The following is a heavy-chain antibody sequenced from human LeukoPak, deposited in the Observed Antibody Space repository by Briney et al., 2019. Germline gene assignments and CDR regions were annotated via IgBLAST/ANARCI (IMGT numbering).Heavy chain of an antibody. CDR1: GYSFSNYW. D-gene: IGHD6-19*01. V-gene: IGHV5-51*01. CDR2: IYPGDSDT. J-gene: IGHJ4*02. Sequence: GESLKISCEGSGYSFSNYWIGWVRQMPGKGLEWMGIIYPGDSDTRYSPSFQGQVTISADKSISTAYLQWSSLKASDTAIYYCARRQYTSGSYYFDYWGQGTLVTVSS. CDR3: ARRQYTSGSYYFDY.